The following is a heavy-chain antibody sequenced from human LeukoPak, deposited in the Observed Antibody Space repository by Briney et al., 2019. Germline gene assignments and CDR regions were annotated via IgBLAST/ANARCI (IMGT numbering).Heavy chain of an antibody. J-gene: IGHJ4*02. CDR3: ARGGDFYGSGIDY. V-gene: IGHV4-34*01. CDR2: INHSGST. CDR1: GGSFSGYY. D-gene: IGHD3-10*01. Sequence: SETLSLTCAVYGGSFSGYYWSWIRQPPGKGLEWIGEINHSGSTNYNPSLKSRVTISVDTSKNQFSLKLSSVTAADTAVYYCARGGDFYGSGIDYWGQGTLVTDSS.